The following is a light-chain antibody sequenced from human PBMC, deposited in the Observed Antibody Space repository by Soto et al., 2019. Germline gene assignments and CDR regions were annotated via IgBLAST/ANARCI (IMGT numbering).Light chain of an antibody. Sequence: QSVLTQSPSASGTPGQTVTISCSGRSSNIGSNYVYWYHQLPGTAPRLVMYRADQRPSGVSDRFSGSKSGTSAFLAISGLRSEDEGVYYCAAWDDIVSGLVFGGGTKLTVL. CDR3: AAWDDIVSGLV. CDR2: RAD. CDR1: SSNIGSNY. V-gene: IGLV1-47*01. J-gene: IGLJ2*01.